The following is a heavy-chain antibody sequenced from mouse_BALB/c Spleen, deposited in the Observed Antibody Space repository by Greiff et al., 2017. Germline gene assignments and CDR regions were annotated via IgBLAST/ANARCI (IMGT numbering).Heavy chain of an antibody. D-gene: IGHD2-10*02. Sequence: VQLQQSAAELARPGASVKMSCKASGYTFTSYTMHWVKQRPGQGLEWIGYINPSSGYTEYNQKFKDKTTLTADKSSSTAYMQLSSLTSEDSAVYYCARLGYGNLFDYWGQGTTLTVSS. V-gene: IGHV1-4*02. J-gene: IGHJ2*01. CDR1: GYTFTSYT. CDR2: INPSSGYT. CDR3: ARLGYGNLFDY.